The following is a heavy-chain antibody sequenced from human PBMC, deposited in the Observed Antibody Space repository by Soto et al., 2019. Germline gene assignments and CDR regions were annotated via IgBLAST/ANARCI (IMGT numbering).Heavy chain of an antibody. CDR1: GNSISTGAYY. CDR2: IFYSGNT. D-gene: IGHD3-10*01. V-gene: IGHV4-31*03. CDR3: AREGRSAAPQAGFDL. Sequence: SSATLSLTCTVSGNSISTGAYYWSWLRQHPVKGLEWIGHIFYSGNTHYSPSLESRVTISVDTSKNQFSIKLTSVTVADTAVYYCAREGRSAAPQAGFDLWGQGTLVTVS. J-gene: IGHJ4*02.